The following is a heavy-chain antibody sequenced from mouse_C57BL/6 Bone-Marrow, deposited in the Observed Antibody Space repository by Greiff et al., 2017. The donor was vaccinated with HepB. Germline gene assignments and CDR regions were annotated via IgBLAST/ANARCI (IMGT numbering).Heavy chain of an antibody. V-gene: IGHV1-64*01. CDR1: GYTFTSYW. J-gene: IGHJ3*01. D-gene: IGHD1-3*01. Sequence: VQLQQPGAELVKPGASVKLSCKASGYTFTSYWMHWVKQRPGQGLEWIGMIHPNSGSTNYNEKFKSKATLTVDKSSSTASMQLSSVTSEDSAVYYCARWSGNPFAYWGQGTLVTVSA. CDR3: ARWSGNPFAY. CDR2: IHPNSGST.